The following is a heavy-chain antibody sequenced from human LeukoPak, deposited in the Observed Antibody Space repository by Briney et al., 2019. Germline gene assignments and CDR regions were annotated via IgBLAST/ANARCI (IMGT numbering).Heavy chain of an antibody. V-gene: IGHV3-33*01. J-gene: IGHJ6*02. CDR1: GFTFSSYG. CDR3: ARDGGIAVAGTPDYGMDV. D-gene: IGHD6-19*01. CDR2: IWYDGSNK. Sequence: PGGSLRLSCAASGFTFSSYGMHWVRRAPGKGLEWVEVIWYDGSNKYYADSVKGRFTISRDNSKNTLYLQMNSLRAEDTAVYYCARDGGIAVAGTPDYGMDVWGQGTTVTVSS.